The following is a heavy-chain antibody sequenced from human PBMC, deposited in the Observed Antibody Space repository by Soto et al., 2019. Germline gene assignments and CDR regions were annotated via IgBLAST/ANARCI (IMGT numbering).Heavy chain of an antibody. CDR2: VSSGST. V-gene: IGHV4-59*01. CDR1: GGSISGDH. CDR3: ASGFYDSRGYSEAFDI. D-gene: IGHD3-22*01. J-gene: IGHJ3*02. Sequence: SETLSLTCTVSGGSISGDHWNWIRQPPGKGLEWIAYVSSGSTKYNPSLKSRVTISIDTTKNQFSLRLSSVTAADTAVYYCASGFYDSRGYSEAFDIWGQGTKVTVSS.